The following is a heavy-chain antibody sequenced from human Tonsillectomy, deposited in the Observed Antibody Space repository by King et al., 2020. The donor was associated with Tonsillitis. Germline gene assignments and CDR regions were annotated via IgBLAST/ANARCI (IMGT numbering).Heavy chain of an antibody. CDR2: IIPIFGTP. V-gene: IGHV1-69*01. CDR3: ARDYTGVVPAAIGGWYYYYMAF. J-gene: IGHJ6*03. Sequence: AISWVRQAPGQGLEWMGGIIPIFGTPNYAQKFQGRVTITANAATSTAYMELSSLRSEDTAVYYCARDYTGVVPAAIGGWYYYYMAFWGKGTTVTVSS. CDR1: A. D-gene: IGHD2-2*02.